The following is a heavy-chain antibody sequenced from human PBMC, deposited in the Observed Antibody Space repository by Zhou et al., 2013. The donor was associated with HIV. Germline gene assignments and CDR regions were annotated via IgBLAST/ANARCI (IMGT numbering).Heavy chain of an antibody. D-gene: IGHD1-1*01. J-gene: IGHJ3*01. CDR3: TTDRQLGEVLTNAFAI. V-gene: IGHV1-18*01. CDR2: ISSYNGYT. CDR1: GFTFTGGFG. Sequence: QVQLVQSGAEVKKPGASVKVSCKASGFTFTGGFGISWVRQAPGQGLEWMGWISSYNGYTNYAQNFQGRLTVTTETSTSTAYMELRSLRSDDTALYYCTTDRQLGEVLTNAFAIWGQGTVVTVSS.